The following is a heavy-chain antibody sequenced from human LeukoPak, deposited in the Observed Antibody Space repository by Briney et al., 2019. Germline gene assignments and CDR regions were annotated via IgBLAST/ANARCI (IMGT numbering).Heavy chain of an antibody. CDR3: ARVDGYYYYYMDV. V-gene: IGHV3-53*01. D-gene: IGHD5-24*01. CDR1: GFTVSSNY. J-gene: IGHJ6*03. CDR2: IYSGGST. Sequence: GGSLRLSCAASGFTVSSNYMSWVRQAPGKGLEWVSVIYSGGSTYYADSVKGRFTISRDNSKNTLYLQMNSLRAEDAAVYYCARVDGYYYYYMDVWGKGTTVTVSS.